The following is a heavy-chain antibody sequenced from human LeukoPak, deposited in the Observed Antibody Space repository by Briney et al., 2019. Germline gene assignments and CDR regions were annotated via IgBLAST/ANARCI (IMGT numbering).Heavy chain of an antibody. D-gene: IGHD1-14*01. CDR1: GFSFSTYT. J-gene: IGHJ4*03. CDR3: ASRNWYIDY. Sequence: GGSLRASGAASGFSFSTYTKTWVRQAPGKGLEWVSGIVASGGDTFYADSVKGRFTISRDNSKNTLYLQMNSLRAEDTAVYYCASRNWYIDYWGQGAL. CDR2: IVASGGDT. V-gene: IGHV3-23*01.